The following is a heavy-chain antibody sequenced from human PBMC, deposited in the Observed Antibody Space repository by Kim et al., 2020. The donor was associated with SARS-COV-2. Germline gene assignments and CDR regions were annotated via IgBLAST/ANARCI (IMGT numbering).Heavy chain of an antibody. D-gene: IGHD2-2*01. CDR2: INPSGGST. CDR1: GYTFTNYF. V-gene: IGHV1-46*01. Sequence: ASVKVSCKASGYTFTNYFMHWVRQAPGQGLEWMGIINPSGGSTSYAQKFQGRVTMTRDTSTNTVYMELSSLRSEDTAVYYCARDQGDIVVVPAAGVDYWGQGTLVTVSS. J-gene: IGHJ4*02. CDR3: ARDQGDIVVVPAAGVDY.